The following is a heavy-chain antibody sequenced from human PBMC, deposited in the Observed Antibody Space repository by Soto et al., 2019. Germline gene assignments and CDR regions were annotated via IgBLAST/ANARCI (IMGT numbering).Heavy chain of an antibody. CDR3: AKGRGALTVVSNWFDF. Sequence: GGSLRLSCAAIGFTFEDHAMHWIRQVPGKGLEWVAGINWNSGITGYADSVKGRFTISRDNANNSLHLEMNSLKSEDTALYYCAKGRGALTVVSNWFDFWGQGTPVTVSS. D-gene: IGHD3-22*01. J-gene: IGHJ5*01. CDR2: INWNSGIT. V-gene: IGHV3-9*01. CDR1: GFTFEDHA.